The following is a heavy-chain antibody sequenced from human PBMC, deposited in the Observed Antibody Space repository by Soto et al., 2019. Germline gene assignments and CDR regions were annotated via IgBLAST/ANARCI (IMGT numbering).Heavy chain of an antibody. CDR2: IFYLGSS. D-gene: IGHD3-3*02. CDR1: GDSIISSDFY. Sequence: SETLSLTCTVSGDSIISSDFYWGWVRQPPGKGLEWIGSIFYLGSSYYNPSLKSRVTMSVDTSKNQFSLRLRSVTAADTALYFCARHSLALRKNNWFDPWGQGIMVTISS. J-gene: IGHJ5*02. V-gene: IGHV4-39*01. CDR3: ARHSLALRKNNWFDP.